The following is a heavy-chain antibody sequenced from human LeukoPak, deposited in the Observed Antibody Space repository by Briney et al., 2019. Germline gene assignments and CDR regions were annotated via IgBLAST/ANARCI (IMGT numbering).Heavy chain of an antibody. D-gene: IGHD3-3*01. CDR1: GFTFSSYG. Sequence: GGSLRLSCAASGFTFSSYGMHWVRQAPGKGLKWLAVIWYDGSNKYYADSVKGRFTISTDNSKNTLYLQMNSVRAVDTAVYYCGRALTIFGVVDNWFDPWGQGTLVTVSS. CDR2: IWYDGSNK. J-gene: IGHJ5*02. V-gene: IGHV3-33*01. CDR3: GRALTIFGVVDNWFDP.